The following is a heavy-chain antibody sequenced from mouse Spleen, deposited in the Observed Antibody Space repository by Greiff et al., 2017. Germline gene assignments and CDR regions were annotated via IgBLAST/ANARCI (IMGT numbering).Heavy chain of an antibody. Sequence: EVQLQQSGPELVKPGASVKMSCKASGYTFTDYNMHWVKQSHGKSLEWIGYINPNNGGTSYNQKFKGKATLTVNKSSSTAYMELRSLTSEDSAVYYCARSDGWLLVWFAYWGQGTLVTVSA. V-gene: IGHV1-22*01. J-gene: IGHJ3*01. CDR3: ARSDGWLLVWFAY. D-gene: IGHD2-3*01. CDR2: INPNNGGT. CDR1: GYTFTDYN.